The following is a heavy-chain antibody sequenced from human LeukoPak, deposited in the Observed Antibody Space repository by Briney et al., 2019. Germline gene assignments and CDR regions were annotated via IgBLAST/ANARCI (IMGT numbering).Heavy chain of an antibody. CDR2: ISSSSSYI. V-gene: IGHV3-21*04. CDR3: ARALPHRRLMDTTMEQHWFDP. J-gene: IGHJ5*02. Sequence: PGGSLRLSCAASGFTFSSYSMNWVRQAPGKGLEWVSSISSSSSYIYYADSVKGRFTISGDNAKNSLYLQMNSLRSEDTAVYYCARALPHRRLMDTTMEQHWFDPWGQGTLVTVSS. CDR1: GFTFSSYS. D-gene: IGHD5-18*01.